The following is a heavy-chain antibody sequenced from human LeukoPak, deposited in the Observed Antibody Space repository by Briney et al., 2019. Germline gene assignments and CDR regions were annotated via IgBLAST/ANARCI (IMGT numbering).Heavy chain of an antibody. V-gene: IGHV4-4*07. CDR2: IYTSGST. Sequence: PSETLSLTCTASGASISSYYWSWIRQPAGKRLEWIGRIYTSGSTNYNPSLKSRVTMSVDTSKNQFSLKLSSVTAADTAVYYCARDRWVPDASGSYYTHNYYYDAMDVWGQGTTVTVSS. J-gene: IGHJ6*02. CDR3: ARDRWVPDASGSYYTHNYYYDAMDV. CDR1: GASISSYY. D-gene: IGHD3-10*01.